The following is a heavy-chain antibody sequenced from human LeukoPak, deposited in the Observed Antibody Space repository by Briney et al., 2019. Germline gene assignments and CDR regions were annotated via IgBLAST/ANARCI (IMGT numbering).Heavy chain of an antibody. Sequence: SVKVSCKASGGTFSSYAISWVRQAPGQGLEWMGRIIPILGIANYAQKFQGRATITADKSTSTAYMELSSLRSEDTAVYYCARTPQAWYFDYWGQGTLVTVSS. CDR2: IIPILGIA. V-gene: IGHV1-69*04. CDR1: GGTFSSYA. J-gene: IGHJ4*02. CDR3: ARTPQAWYFDY.